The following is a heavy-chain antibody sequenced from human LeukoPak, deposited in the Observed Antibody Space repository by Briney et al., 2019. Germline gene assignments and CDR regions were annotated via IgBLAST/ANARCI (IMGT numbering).Heavy chain of an antibody. D-gene: IGHD6-19*01. V-gene: IGHV4-34*01. CDR3: ARQWLVSPLYDY. J-gene: IGHJ4*02. Sequence: SETLSLTCAVYGGSFSGYYWSWIRQPPGKGLEWIGEINHSGSTNYNPSLRSRVTVSVHTSKNQLSLKLSSVTAADTAVYYCARQWLVSPLYDYWGQGTLVTVSS. CDR2: INHSGST. CDR1: GGSFSGYY.